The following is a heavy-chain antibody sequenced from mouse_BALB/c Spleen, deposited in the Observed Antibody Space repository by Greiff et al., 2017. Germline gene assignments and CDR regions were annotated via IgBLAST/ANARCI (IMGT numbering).Heavy chain of an antibody. CDR1: GYSITSDYA. Sequence: VQLKESGPGLVKPSQSLSLTCTVTGYSITSDYAWNWIRQFPGNKLEWMGYISYSGSTSYNPSLKSRISITRDTSKNQFFLQLNSVTTEDTATYDCARTGTTVYAMDYWGQGTSVTVSS. CDR3: ARTGTTVYAMDY. J-gene: IGHJ4*01. D-gene: IGHD1-1*01. V-gene: IGHV3-2*02. CDR2: ISYSGST.